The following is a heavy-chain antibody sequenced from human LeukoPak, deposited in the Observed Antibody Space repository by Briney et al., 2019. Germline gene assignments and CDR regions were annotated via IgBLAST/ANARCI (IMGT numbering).Heavy chain of an antibody. J-gene: IGHJ4*02. D-gene: IGHD3-9*01. CDR3: AKSELRYFDWFSGPFDY. Sequence: PGGSLRLSCAASGFTFSSYGMHWVRQAPGKGLEWVAVISYDGSNKYYADSVKGRFTISRDNSKNTLYLQMNSLRAEDTAVYYCAKSELRYFDWFSGPFDYWGQGTLVTVSS. CDR1: GFTFSSYG. V-gene: IGHV3-30*18. CDR2: ISYDGSNK.